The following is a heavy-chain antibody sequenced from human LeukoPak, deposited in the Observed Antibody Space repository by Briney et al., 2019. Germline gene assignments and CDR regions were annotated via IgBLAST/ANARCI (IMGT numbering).Heavy chain of an antibody. CDR2: IYYSGST. CDR1: GGSISSYY. Sequence: PSETLSLTCTVSGGSISSYYWSWIRQPPGKGLEWIGYIYYSGSTNYNPSLKSRVTISVDTSKNQFSLKLSSVTAADTAVYYCARHSGSYYNGFDYWGQGMLVTVSS. D-gene: IGHD3-10*01. J-gene: IGHJ4*02. CDR3: ARHSGSYYNGFDY. V-gene: IGHV4-59*01.